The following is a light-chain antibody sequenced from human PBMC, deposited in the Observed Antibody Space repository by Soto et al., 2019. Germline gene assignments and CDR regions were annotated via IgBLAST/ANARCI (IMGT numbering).Light chain of an antibody. CDR3: QQYNSYPMYT. V-gene: IGKV1-5*03. CDR2: KAS. J-gene: IGKJ2*01. CDR1: QSISTW. Sequence: DIQMTQSPSTLSASVGDRVTITCRASQSISTWLAWYQQKAGKAPKLLIYKASNLQSGVPSRFSGSGSGTEFTLTISSLQPDDFATYYCQQYNSYPMYTFGQGTKLEIK.